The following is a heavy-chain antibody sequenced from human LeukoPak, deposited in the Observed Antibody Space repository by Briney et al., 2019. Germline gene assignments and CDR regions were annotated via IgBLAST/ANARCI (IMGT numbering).Heavy chain of an antibody. D-gene: IGHD1-26*01. CDR3: AREGYSGTYYLDY. J-gene: IGHJ4*02. Sequence: GRSLRLSCAASGFTFSSCGMHWVRQAPGKGLEWVAIIWYDGTNKYYADSVKGRFTISRDNSKNTLYLQMNSLRAEDTAVYYCAREGYSGTYYLDYWGQGTLVTVSS. CDR2: IWYDGTNK. V-gene: IGHV3-33*01. CDR1: GFTFSSCG.